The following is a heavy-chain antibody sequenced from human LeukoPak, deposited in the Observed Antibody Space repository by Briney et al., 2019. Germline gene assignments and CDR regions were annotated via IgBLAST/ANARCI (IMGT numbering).Heavy chain of an antibody. V-gene: IGHV3-74*01. CDR3: ARSGRGGAFDI. CDR1: RFTFSTYW. CDR2: FYSDGSRT. J-gene: IGHJ3*02. Sequence: PGGSLRLSCAASRFTFSTYWMHWVRQAPGKGLVWVSRFYSDGSRTNYADSVKGRFTISGDNAKNTQYLQMNSLRAEDTAVYYCARSGRGGAFDIWGQGTMVTVSS. D-gene: IGHD1-26*01.